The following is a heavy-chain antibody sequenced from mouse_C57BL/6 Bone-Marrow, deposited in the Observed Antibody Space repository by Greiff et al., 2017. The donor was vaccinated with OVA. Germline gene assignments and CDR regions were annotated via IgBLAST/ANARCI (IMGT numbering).Heavy chain of an antibody. Sequence: EVKVVESGGGLVQPGGSLKLSCAASGFTFSDYYMYWVRQTPEKRLEWVAYISNGGGSTYYPDTVKGRFTISRDNAKNTLYLQMSRLTSEDTAMYYCARYSNPYYAMDYWGQGTSVTVSS. CDR3: ARYSNPYYAMDY. CDR2: ISNGGGST. V-gene: IGHV5-12*01. CDR1: GFTFSDYY. J-gene: IGHJ4*01. D-gene: IGHD2-5*01.